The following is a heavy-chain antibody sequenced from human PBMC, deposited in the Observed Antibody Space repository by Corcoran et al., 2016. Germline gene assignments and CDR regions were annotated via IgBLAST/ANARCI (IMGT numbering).Heavy chain of an antibody. CDR3: TTTGIVVVPAAPSDAFDI. D-gene: IGHD2-2*01. CDR1: GFTFGDYA. CDR2: IRSKAYGGTT. J-gene: IGHJ3*02. Sequence: EVQLVESGGGLVQPGRSLRLSCTASGFTFGDYAMSWFRQAPGKGLEWVGVIRSKAYGGTTEYAASVKGRFTISRDDSKSIAYLQMNSLKTEDTAVYYCTTTGIVVVPAAPSDAFDIWGQGTMVTVSS. V-gene: IGHV3-49*03.